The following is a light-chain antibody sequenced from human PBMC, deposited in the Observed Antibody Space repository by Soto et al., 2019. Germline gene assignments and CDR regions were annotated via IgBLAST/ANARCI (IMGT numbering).Light chain of an antibody. CDR2: VAS. J-gene: IGKJ5*01. V-gene: IGKV3-20*01. Sequence: ESVLTQSPGTLSLSPGERATLSCRASQSISTTYLGWYQHKPGQAPRLLISVASNRATGIPARFSGSGSGTDFTLTISSLESEDFAVYYCQQRGTFGQGTRLEIK. CDR1: QSISTTY. CDR3: QQRGT.